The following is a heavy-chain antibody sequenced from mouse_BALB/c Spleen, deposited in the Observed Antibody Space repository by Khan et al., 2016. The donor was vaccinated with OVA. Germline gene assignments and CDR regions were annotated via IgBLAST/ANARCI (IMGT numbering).Heavy chain of an antibody. CDR2: IWGGGVT. V-gene: IGHV2-6-4*01. CDR1: GFSLSRYN. D-gene: IGHD2-14*01. J-gene: IGHJ4*01. Sequence: QMQLEESGPGLVAPSQSLSITCTVSGFSLSRYNIHWVRQPPGKGLEWLGMIWGGGVTDYNSTLKSRLSFCKDNSTSRVFLKMNSLQTDDTAMYYCARAYYRYDGYDAMDCWGQGTSVTVSS. CDR3: ARAYYRYDGYDAMDC.